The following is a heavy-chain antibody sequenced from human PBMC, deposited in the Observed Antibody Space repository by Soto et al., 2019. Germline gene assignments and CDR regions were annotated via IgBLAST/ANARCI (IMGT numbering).Heavy chain of an antibody. CDR3: ARGYSTSPNWFDP. V-gene: IGHV3-7*03. Sequence: QAGGSLRLSCAASGFTFSNYWMSWVRQAPGKGLEWVANIKLDGSAKYYVDSVKGRFTISRDNAGNSLYLQMNSLRAEDTAVYYCARGYSTSPNWFDPWGQGTLVTVSS. CDR2: IKLDGSAK. D-gene: IGHD6-6*01. CDR1: GFTFSNYW. J-gene: IGHJ5*02.